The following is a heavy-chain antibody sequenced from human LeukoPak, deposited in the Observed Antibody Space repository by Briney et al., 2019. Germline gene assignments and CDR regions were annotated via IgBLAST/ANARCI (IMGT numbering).Heavy chain of an antibody. Sequence: PSETLSLTCTVSGGSISSSSYYWGWIRQPPGKGLEWIGSIYYSGSIYYNPSLKSRVTISVDTSKNQFSLKLSSVTAADTAVYYCYMVRGVIGDYWGQGTLVTVSS. J-gene: IGHJ4*02. CDR1: GGSISSSSYY. CDR3: YMVRGVIGDY. CDR2: IYYSGSI. D-gene: IGHD3-10*01. V-gene: IGHV4-39*01.